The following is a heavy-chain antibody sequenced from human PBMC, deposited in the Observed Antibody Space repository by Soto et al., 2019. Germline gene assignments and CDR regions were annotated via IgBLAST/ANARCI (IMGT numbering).Heavy chain of an antibody. V-gene: IGHV1-18*01. CDR1: GYTFTSYG. D-gene: IGHD6-13*01. Sequence: QVQLVQSGAEVKKPGASVKVSCKASGYTFTSYGISWVRXXXXXXLEWMGWISAYNGNTNYAXKLQGRVXMTTDTSTXTXYXXXXXLXSXDTXVYYXARDWAAAGPFDYWGQGTLVTVSS. CDR3: ARDWAAAGPFDY. J-gene: IGHJ4*02. CDR2: ISAYNGNT.